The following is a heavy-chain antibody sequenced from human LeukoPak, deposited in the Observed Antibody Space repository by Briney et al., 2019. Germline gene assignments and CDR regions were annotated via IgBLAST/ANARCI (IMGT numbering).Heavy chain of an antibody. CDR1: GYSFTSFG. J-gene: IGHJ4*02. V-gene: IGHV1-18*01. CDR3: VRDLGVDTSMIFFDF. D-gene: IGHD3/OR15-3a*01. Sequence: ASVKVSCKASGYSFTSFGISWVRQAPGQGLEWVGWIGAYNGNTRSAQKFQGRVSMTTDTSTSTAYMELRSLRFDDTAVFYCVRDLGVDTSMIFFDFWGREPWSPSPQ. CDR2: IGAYNGNT.